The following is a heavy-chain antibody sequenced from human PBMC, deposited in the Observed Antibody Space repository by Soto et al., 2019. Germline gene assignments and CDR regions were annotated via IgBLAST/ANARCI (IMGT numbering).Heavy chain of an antibody. Sequence: QVQLVQSGAEVKKPGASVKVSCKASGYTFTGYYMHWVRQAPGQGLEWMGWINPNSGGTNYAQKFQGWVNMTRDTSITTAYMQLRSLKSDDTAVYYCARALVPDSPTDSWGQGTLVTVSS. CDR3: ARALVPDSPTDS. J-gene: IGHJ4*02. D-gene: IGHD6-6*01. V-gene: IGHV1-2*04. CDR1: GYTFTGYY. CDR2: INPNSGGT.